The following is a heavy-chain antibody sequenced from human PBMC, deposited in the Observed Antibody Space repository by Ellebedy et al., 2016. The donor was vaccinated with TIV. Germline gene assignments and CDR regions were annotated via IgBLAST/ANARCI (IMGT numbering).Heavy chain of an antibody. J-gene: IGHJ2*01. D-gene: IGHD1-1*01. CDR2: ISTTDGT. CDR1: ESTFSSYG. V-gene: IGHV3-23*01. CDR3: ARIELTGYWYFDL. Sequence: PGGSLRLSCEASESTFSSYGMSWVRQAPGKGLEWVSSISTTDGTHYADSVKGRFTISRDNPKNTLYLQMNSLRAEDTAVYYCARIELTGYWYFDLWGRGTLVTVSS.